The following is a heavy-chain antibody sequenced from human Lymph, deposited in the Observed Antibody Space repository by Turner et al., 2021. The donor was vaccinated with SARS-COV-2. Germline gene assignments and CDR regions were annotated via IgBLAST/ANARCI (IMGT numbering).Heavy chain of an antibody. Sequence: EVQLVESGGGFIQPGGSLRLSCAASGLTVSYNYMTWVRQAPGKGLEWVSVIYSGGRTYYADAVKGRFTISRDSSKNTLYLQMNSLRAEDTAMYYCARDLMEVGGMDVWGQGTTVTVSS. D-gene: IGHD2-8*01. V-gene: IGHV3-53*01. CDR3: ARDLMEVGGMDV. CDR1: GLTVSYNY. J-gene: IGHJ6*02. CDR2: IYSGGRT.